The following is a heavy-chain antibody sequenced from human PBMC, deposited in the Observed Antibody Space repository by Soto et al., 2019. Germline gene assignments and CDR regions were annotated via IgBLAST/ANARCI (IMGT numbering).Heavy chain of an antibody. CDR3: AVTTKDAFDI. D-gene: IGHD4-17*01. CDR2: IWYDGSNK. Sequence: QVQLVESGGGVVQPGRSLRLSCAASGFTFSSYGMHWVRQAPGKGLEWVAVIWYDGSNKYYADSVKGRFTISRDNSKNTLDLQMNSLRAEDTAVYYCAVTTKDAFDIWGQGTMVTVSS. V-gene: IGHV3-33*01. CDR1: GFTFSSYG. J-gene: IGHJ3*02.